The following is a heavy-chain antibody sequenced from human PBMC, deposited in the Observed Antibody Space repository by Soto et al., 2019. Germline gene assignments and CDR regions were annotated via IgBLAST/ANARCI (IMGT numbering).Heavy chain of an antibody. D-gene: IGHD6-13*01. CDR3: ARQLTAGADIDN. CDR2: IDPGDSDT. J-gene: IGHJ4*02. CDR1: GYSFPSYW. Sequence: PGESLKISCKGSGYSFPSYWIAWVRQVPGKGLEWMGIIDPGDSDTRYSPSFQGQVTISADKSISTAYLQWSSLKASDSAMYYCARQLTAGADIDNWGQGTLVTVSS. V-gene: IGHV5-51*01.